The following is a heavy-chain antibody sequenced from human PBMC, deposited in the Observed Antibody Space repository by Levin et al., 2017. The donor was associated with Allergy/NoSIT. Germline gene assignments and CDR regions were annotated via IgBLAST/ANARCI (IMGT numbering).Heavy chain of an antibody. CDR1: GFTFSSYA. CDR3: ARDYRAYCSSTSCYTRFGY. V-gene: IGHV3-30*04. Sequence: GGSLRLSCAASGFTFSSYAMHWVRQAPGKGLEWVAVISYDGSNKYYADSVKGRFTISRDNSKNTLYLQMNSLRAEDTAVYYCARDYRAYCSSTSCYTRFGYWGQGTLVTVSS. CDR2: ISYDGSNK. J-gene: IGHJ4*02. D-gene: IGHD2-2*02.